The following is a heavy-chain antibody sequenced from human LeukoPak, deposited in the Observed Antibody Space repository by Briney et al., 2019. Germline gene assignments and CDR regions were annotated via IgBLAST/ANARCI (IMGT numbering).Heavy chain of an antibody. CDR3: ARGALVTRGGAYYYYYMDV. Sequence: ASVKVSCKASGGTFSSYAISWVRQAPGQGLEWMGGIIPIFGTANYAQKFQGRVTITTDESTSTAYMELSSLRSEDTAVYYCARGALVTRGGAYYYYYMDVWGKGTTVTVSS. CDR2: IIPIFGTA. CDR1: GGTFSSYA. D-gene: IGHD4-11*01. V-gene: IGHV1-69*05. J-gene: IGHJ6*03.